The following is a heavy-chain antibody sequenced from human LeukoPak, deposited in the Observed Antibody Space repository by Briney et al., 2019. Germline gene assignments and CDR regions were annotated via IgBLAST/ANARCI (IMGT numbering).Heavy chain of an antibody. CDR3: TRPHAIFGVVIDMA. Sequence: GGSLKLSCAASGFSFSESAMHWVRHASGPGLELVGRIRSKMNSYATEYAASVKGRFTISRDDSKNTAYLQMNSLKTDDTGVYYCTRPHAIFGVVIDMAWGQGTLVTVSS. D-gene: IGHD3-3*01. V-gene: IGHV3-73*01. J-gene: IGHJ4*02. CDR1: GFSFSESA. CDR2: IRSKMNSYAT.